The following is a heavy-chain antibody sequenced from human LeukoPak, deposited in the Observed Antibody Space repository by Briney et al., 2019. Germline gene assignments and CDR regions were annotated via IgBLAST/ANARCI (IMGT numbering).Heavy chain of an antibody. V-gene: IGHV4-59*01. D-gene: IGHD4-17*01. CDR3: VRSKSGTYGWFDP. CDR1: GGSITSYY. J-gene: IGHJ5*02. Sequence: SEPLSLTSPVSGGSITSYYWRWIRQPPRKGLEWIGYIYYSGTTNYNPSLKSRVTISVDTSNNQFSLTENSMTAADTAVYYCVRSKSGTYGWFDPWGQGTLVTVSS. CDR2: IYYSGTT.